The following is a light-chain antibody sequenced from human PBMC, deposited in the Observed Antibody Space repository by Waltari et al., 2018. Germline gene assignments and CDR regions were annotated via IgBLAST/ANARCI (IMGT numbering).Light chain of an antibody. CDR1: QSIKSW. CDR2: KAS. J-gene: IGKJ1*01. Sequence: DIQMTQSPSTLSTSVGDSVTITCRASQSIKSWLAWYQQKPGKAPKLLIYKASSLESGVPSRFSGSESGTEFTLSISGLQPDDFASYYCQQYDTYPWTFGQGTKVEIK. CDR3: QQYDTYPWT. V-gene: IGKV1-5*03.